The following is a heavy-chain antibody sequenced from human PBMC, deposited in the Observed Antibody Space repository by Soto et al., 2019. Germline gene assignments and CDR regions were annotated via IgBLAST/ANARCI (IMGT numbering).Heavy chain of an antibody. V-gene: IGHV3-30-3*01. CDR3: ARDSSSSGNFDY. Sequence: QVQLVESGGGVVQPGRSLRLSCAASGFTFSSYAMHWVRQAPGKGLEWVAVISYDGSNKYYADSVKGRFTISRDNSKNTLYLQMNSLRAEDTAVYYCARDSSSSGNFDYWGQGTLVTVSS. D-gene: IGHD6-13*01. J-gene: IGHJ4*02. CDR2: ISYDGSNK. CDR1: GFTFSSYA.